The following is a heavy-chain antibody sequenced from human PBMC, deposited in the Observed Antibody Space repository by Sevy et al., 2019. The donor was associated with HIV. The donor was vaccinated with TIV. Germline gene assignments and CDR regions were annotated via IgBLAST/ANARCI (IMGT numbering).Heavy chain of an antibody. CDR1: GFTFDDYW. V-gene: IGHV3-7*01. CDR2: IRQDGNEL. CDR3: ARRYFDL. J-gene: IGHJ4*02. Sequence: GGSLRLSCAASGFTFDDYWMQWVRQAPGQGLEWVADIRQDGNELYYADSVKGRFTISRDNAKESLFLQMTNLRVEDTAIYYCARRYFDLWGQRTLVTVSS.